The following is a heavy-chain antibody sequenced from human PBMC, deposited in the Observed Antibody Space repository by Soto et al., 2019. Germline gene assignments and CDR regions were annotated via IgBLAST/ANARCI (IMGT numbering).Heavy chain of an antibody. V-gene: IGHV4-30-2*01. CDR2: IYHSGST. J-gene: IGHJ3*02. Sequence: SETLSLTCAVSGGSISSGGYSWSWIRQPPGKGLEWIGYIYHSGSTYYNPSLKSPVTISVDRSKNQFSLKLSSVTAADTAVYYCARGPRSHGKRGVLRFLEWQSGDAFDIWGQGTMVTVSS. CDR3: ARGPRSHGKRGVLRFLEWQSGDAFDI. D-gene: IGHD3-3*01. CDR1: GGSISSGGYS.